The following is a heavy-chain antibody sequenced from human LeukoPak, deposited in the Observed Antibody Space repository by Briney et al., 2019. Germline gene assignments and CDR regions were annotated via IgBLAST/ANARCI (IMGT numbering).Heavy chain of an antibody. CDR2: ISPYNGNT. J-gene: IGHJ4*02. D-gene: IGHD3-22*01. V-gene: IGHV1-18*01. CDR1: GYTFNTYG. Sequence: RASVKVSCKPYGYTFNTYGITWVRQAPGQGLGWMGWISPYNGNTNYAQKFQGRVTMTTDTSTSTAYMELRSLRSDDTAVYYCARGPHERSGYPDDWGQGTLVTVSS. CDR3: ARGPHERSGYPDD.